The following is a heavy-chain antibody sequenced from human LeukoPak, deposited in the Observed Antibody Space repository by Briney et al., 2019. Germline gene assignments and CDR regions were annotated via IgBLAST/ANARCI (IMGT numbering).Heavy chain of an antibody. CDR3: AKESPSFDY. V-gene: IGHV3-23*01. CDR2: IGGSGVST. J-gene: IGHJ4*02. CDR1: GFTFSSYA. Sequence: PGGSLRLSCAASGFTFSSYAMSWVRQAPGKGLEWVSVIGGSGVSTHYADSVKGRFTISRDNSKSTLYLQMNSLRAEDTAVYYCAKESPSFDYWGQGTLVTVSS.